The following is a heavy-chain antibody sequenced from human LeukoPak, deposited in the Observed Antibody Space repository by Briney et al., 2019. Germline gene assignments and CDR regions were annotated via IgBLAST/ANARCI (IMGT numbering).Heavy chain of an antibody. CDR1: GFTFNYYM. CDR3: ARARTSVGGLDY. CDR2: ITGSSSHL. J-gene: IGHJ4*02. D-gene: IGHD4-23*01. V-gene: IGHV3-21*01. Sequence: GGSLRLSCAASGFTFNYYMMTWVRQAPGKGLEWVSFITGSSSHLYYADSVKGRFTISRDNAKNAVYLQMNSLRGEDMAVYYCARARTSVGGLDYWGQGTPVTVSS.